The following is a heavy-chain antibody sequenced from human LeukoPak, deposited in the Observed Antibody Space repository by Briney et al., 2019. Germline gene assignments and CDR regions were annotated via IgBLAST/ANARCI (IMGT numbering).Heavy chain of an antibody. CDR1: GGTFSSYA. CDR2: IIPIFGTA. Sequence: SVKVSCKASGGTFSSYAFSWVRQAPGQGLGWMGGIIPIFGTANYAQKFQGRVTITTDESTSTAYMELSSLRSEDTAVYYCARGYCSSTSCYKYYFDYWGQGTLVTVSS. CDR3: ARGYCSSTSCYKYYFDY. J-gene: IGHJ4*02. V-gene: IGHV1-69*05. D-gene: IGHD2-2*01.